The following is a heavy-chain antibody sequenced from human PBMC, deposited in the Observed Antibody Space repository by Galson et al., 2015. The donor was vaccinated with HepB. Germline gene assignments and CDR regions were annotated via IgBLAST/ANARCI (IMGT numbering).Heavy chain of an antibody. CDR3: AKDMGLVAAAGIDY. J-gene: IGHJ4*02. CDR1: GFTFDDYA. CDR2: ISWNSGSI. D-gene: IGHD6-13*01. V-gene: IGHV3-9*01. Sequence: SLRLSCAASGFTFDDYAMHWVRQAPGKGLEWVSGISWNSGSIGYADSVKGRLTISRDNAKNSLYLQMNSLRAEDTALYYCAKDMGLVAAAGIDYWGQGTLVTVSS.